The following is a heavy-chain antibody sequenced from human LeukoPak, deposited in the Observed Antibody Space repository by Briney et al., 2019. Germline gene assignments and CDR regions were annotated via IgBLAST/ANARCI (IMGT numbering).Heavy chain of an antibody. CDR2: INPDSGGT. D-gene: IGHD3-3*01. V-gene: IGHV1-2*02. Sequence: ASVKVSCKPSGYTFTAYYLHWVRQAPGQGLEWMGWINPDSGGTNYAQKFQGRVTMTRDTSISTAYMELSRLRSDDTAVYYCARSDDFWSGYYTAYFDYWGQGTLVTVSS. CDR1: GYTFTAYY. CDR3: ARSDDFWSGYYTAYFDY. J-gene: IGHJ4*02.